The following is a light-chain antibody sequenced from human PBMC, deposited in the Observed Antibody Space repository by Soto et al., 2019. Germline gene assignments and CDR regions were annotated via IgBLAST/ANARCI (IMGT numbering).Light chain of an antibody. CDR2: GAS. CDR1: QSVSSN. CDR3: QQYNNGPRT. Sequence: EIVMTQSPATLSVSPGERATLSCRASQSVSSNLAWYQQKPGQAPRLLIYGASTRATGIPARFSGSGSGKEFTLTISSLQSEDFAVYNCQQYNNGPRTFAQGTKV. V-gene: IGKV3-15*01. J-gene: IGKJ1*01.